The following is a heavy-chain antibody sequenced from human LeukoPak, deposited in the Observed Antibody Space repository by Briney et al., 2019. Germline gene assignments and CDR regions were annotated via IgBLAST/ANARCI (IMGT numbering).Heavy chain of an antibody. J-gene: IGHJ4*02. CDR1: GGSISSSSYY. Sequence: SETLSLTCTVSGGSISSSSYYWGWIRQPPGKGLEWIGYIYYSGSTYYNPSLKSRVTISVDTSKNQFSLKLSSVTAADTAVYYCARHGVGTIFGVVVYYFDYWGQGTLVTVSS. CDR3: ARHGVGTIFGVVVYYFDY. CDR2: IYYSGST. D-gene: IGHD3-3*01. V-gene: IGHV4-39*01.